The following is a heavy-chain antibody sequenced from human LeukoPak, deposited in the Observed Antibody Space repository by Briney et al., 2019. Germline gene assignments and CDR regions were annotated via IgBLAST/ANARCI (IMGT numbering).Heavy chain of an antibody. Sequence: GGSLRLSCAVSGITLSNYGMTWVRQAPGEGLEWVAGISGSGGGTNYADSVKGRFTISRDNSKNTLYLQMNSLRAEDTAVYFCAKRGVVIRVILVGFHKEAYYFASWGQGALVTVSS. V-gene: IGHV3-23*01. CDR3: AKRGVVIRVILVGFHKEAYYFAS. CDR2: ISGSGGGT. CDR1: GITLSNYG. J-gene: IGHJ4*02. D-gene: IGHD3-22*01.